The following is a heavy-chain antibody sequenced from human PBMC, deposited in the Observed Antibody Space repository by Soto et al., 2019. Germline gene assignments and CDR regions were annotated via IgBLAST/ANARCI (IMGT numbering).Heavy chain of an antibody. J-gene: IGHJ4*02. V-gene: IGHV4-39*01. D-gene: IGHD3-10*01. CDR1: GGSISSTSYY. Sequence: QLQLQESGPGLVKPSETLSLTCTVSGGSISSTSYYWGWIRQPPGKGLEWIGNIYNSGTTYYNPSLTSRVTISVDTSKNQFSLKLTSVTAADTAVYYCARHDYDSGSYVRYWGQGTLVTVSS. CDR3: ARHDYDSGSYVRY. CDR2: IYNSGTT.